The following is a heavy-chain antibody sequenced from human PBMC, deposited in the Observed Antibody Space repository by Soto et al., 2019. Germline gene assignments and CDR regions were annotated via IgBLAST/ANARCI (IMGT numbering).Heavy chain of an antibody. J-gene: IGHJ4*02. Sequence: QVHLVQSGAEVKKPGASVKVSCQGSGYAFTTYGITWVRQAPGQGLEWMERISAHNGNTNYAQKLQGRVTVTRDTSTSTAYMELRSLRYDDTAVYYCARGRYGDYWGQGALVTVSA. V-gene: IGHV1-18*01. CDR3: ARGRYGDY. CDR2: ISAHNGNT. CDR1: GYAFTTYG. D-gene: IGHD1-1*01.